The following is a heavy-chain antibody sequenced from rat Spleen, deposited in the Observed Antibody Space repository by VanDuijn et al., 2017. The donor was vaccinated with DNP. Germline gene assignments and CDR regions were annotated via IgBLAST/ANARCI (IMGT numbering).Heavy chain of an antibody. CDR1: GFTFSNYG. CDR2: IRTGGGNT. V-gene: IGHV5S13*01. J-gene: IGHJ2*01. D-gene: IGHD1-11*01. Sequence: EVQLVESGGGLVQPGRSMKLSCAASGFTFSNYGMAWVRQTPTTGLEWVASIRTGGGNTYYSDSLKGRFTVARDNAQNTLYLQMNKLGSEDTAIYYCAKGPNYGGWSDYFDYWGQGVMVTVSS. CDR3: AKGPNYGGWSDYFDY.